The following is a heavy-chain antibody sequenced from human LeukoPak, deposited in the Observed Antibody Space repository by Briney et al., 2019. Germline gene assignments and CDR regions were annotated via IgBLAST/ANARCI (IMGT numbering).Heavy chain of an antibody. Sequence: GGSLRLSCAASGFTVSSNYMSWVRQAPGEGLEWVSVIYSGGSTHYADSVKGRFTISGDNSKNTLYLQMNSLRAEDTAVYYCAREAGYTSGWYIDYWGQGTLVTVSS. J-gene: IGHJ4*02. D-gene: IGHD6-19*01. CDR3: AREAGYTSGWYIDY. V-gene: IGHV3-53*01. CDR1: GFTVSSNY. CDR2: IYSGGST.